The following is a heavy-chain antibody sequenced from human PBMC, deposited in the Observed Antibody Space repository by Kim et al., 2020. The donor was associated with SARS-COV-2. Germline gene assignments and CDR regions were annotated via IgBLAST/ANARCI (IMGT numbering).Heavy chain of an antibody. J-gene: IGHJ3*02. CDR2: INAGNGNT. V-gene: IGHV1-3*01. CDR3: AREGTKTLVLAFDI. Sequence: ASVKVSCKASGYTFTSYAMHWVRQAPGQRLEWMGWINAGNGNTKYSQKFQGRVTITRDTSASTAYMELSSLRSEDTAVYYCAREGTKTLVLAFDIWGQGTMVTVSS. CDR1: GYTFTSYA. D-gene: IGHD6-13*01.